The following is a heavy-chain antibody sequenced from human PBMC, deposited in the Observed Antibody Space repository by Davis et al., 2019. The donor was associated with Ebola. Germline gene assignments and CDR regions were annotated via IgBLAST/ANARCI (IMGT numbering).Heavy chain of an antibody. CDR2: ISSSGSTI. D-gene: IGHD3-22*01. J-gene: IGHJ3*02. V-gene: IGHV3-48*03. CDR3: ARGGSSGYYDAFDI. Sequence: GESLKISCAASGFTFSSYEMNWVRQAPGKGLEWVSYISSSGSTIYYADSVKGRFTISRDNAKNSLYLQMNSLRAEDTAAYYCARGGSSGYYDAFDIWGQGTMVTVSS. CDR1: GFTFSSYE.